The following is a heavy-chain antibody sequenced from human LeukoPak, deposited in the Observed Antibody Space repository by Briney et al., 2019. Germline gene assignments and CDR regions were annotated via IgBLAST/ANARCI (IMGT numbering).Heavy chain of an antibody. J-gene: IGHJ4*02. D-gene: IGHD5-24*01. V-gene: IGHV4-61*02. CDR1: GGSISSGTYY. Sequence: SQTLSLTCSVSGGSISSGTYYWNWIRQPAGKGLEWIGRIYSSGSTNYNPSLKSRVTISLDTSKNQFSLKLSSVTAADTAVYYCARWLQFSYYFDYWGQGTLVAVSS. CDR2: IYSSGST. CDR3: ARWLQFSYYFDY.